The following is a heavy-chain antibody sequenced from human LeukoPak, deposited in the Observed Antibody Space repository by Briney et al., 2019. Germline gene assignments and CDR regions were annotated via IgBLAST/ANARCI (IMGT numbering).Heavy chain of an antibody. V-gene: IGHV1-2*02. CDR3: TREARAGNWFDP. CDR2: INPDSGDT. Sequence: ASAKVSCKASGYTFSNYYIHWVRQAPGQGLEWMGWINPDSGDTNYAQKFQGRVTMTRDTSINTLYMELSRLTYDDTATFYCTREARAGNWFDPWGQGTLITVS. J-gene: IGHJ5*02. D-gene: IGHD5-12*01. CDR1: GYTFSNYY.